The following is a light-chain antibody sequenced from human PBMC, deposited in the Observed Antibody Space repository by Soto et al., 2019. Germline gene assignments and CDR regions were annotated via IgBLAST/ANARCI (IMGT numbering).Light chain of an antibody. V-gene: IGKV1-39*01. CDR1: QRITTY. CDR2: TSG. Sequence: IPMTQSPSSLYASVGDRVTITCRASQRITTYLNWYQQKPGEAPKLLISTSGILQRGVPSRFSGSGSGTDFTLTITALRPEDFATYFCQQTYSTPYTFGQGTKLEIK. CDR3: QQTYSTPYT. J-gene: IGKJ2*01.